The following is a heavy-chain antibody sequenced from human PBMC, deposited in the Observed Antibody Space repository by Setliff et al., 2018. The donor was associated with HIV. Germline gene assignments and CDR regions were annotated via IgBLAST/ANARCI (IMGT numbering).Heavy chain of an antibody. J-gene: IGHJ4*02. Sequence: SVNVSCKASGYTFTYRYLHWVRQAPGQGLEWMGGTIPMFGTANYAQKFQGRVTITADESTSTAYMELSSLRSEDTAVYFCARGANSGWPFDYWGQGTLVTVSS. V-gene: IGHV1-69*13. CDR1: GYTFTYRY. CDR2: TIPMFGTA. CDR3: ARGANSGWPFDY. D-gene: IGHD6-19*01.